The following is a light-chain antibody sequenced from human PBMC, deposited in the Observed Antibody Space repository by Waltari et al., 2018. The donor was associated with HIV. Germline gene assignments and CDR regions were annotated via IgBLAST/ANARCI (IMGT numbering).Light chain of an antibody. V-gene: IGLV1-47*01. J-gene: IGLJ3*02. CDR2: RNN. CDR1: SSNIGSKY. Sequence: QSVLTQPPSASGTPGQRVTISCSGSSSNIGSKYVYWYQQLPGTAPKLLIHRNNRRPSGVLDRFSGSKSGTSASLAISGLRSEDEADYYCAAWDDSLSGFWVFGGGTKLTVL. CDR3: AAWDDSLSGFWV.